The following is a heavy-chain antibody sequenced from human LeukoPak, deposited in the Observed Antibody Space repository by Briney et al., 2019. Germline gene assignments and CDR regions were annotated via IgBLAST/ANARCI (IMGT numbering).Heavy chain of an antibody. D-gene: IGHD5-18*01. Sequence: SETLYLTCTVSGGSISSSSYYWGWIRQPPGKGLEWIGSIYYSGSTYYNPSLKSRVTISVDTSKNQFSLKLSSVTAADTAVYYCARHVVDTAMNWGQGTLVTVSS. CDR1: GGSISSSSYY. J-gene: IGHJ4*02. V-gene: IGHV4-39*01. CDR3: ARHVVDTAMN. CDR2: IYYSGST.